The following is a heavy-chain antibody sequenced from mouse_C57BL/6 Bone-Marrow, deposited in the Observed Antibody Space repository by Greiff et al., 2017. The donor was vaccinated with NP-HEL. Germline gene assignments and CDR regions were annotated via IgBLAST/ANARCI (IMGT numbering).Heavy chain of an antibody. J-gene: IGHJ4*01. V-gene: IGHV5-4*01. CDR2: ISDGGSYT. D-gene: IGHD1-1*01. CDR1: GFTFSSYA. CDR3: ARDKGSHYYAIDY. Sequence: EVQLVESGGGLVKPGGSLKLSCAASGFTFSSYAMSWVRQTPEKRLEWVATISDGGSYTYYPDNVKGRFTISRDNAKNNLYLQMSHLKSEDTAMYYCARDKGSHYYAIDYWGQGTSVTVSS.